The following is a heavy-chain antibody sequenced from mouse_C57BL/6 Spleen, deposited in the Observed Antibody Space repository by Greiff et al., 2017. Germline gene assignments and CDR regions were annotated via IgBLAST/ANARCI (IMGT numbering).Heavy chain of an antibody. CDR1: GYTFTSYW. D-gene: IGHD2-4*01. J-gene: IGHJ4*01. CDR2: IHPNSGST. V-gene: IGHV1-64*01. Sequence: QVQLQQPGAELVKPGASVKLSCKASGYTFTSYWMHWVKQRPGQGLEWIGMIHPNSGSTNYNEKFKSKATLTVDKSSSTAFMQLSILTSEDSAIYYCTRSLITYYAMDYWGQGTSVTVSS. CDR3: TRSLITYYAMDY.